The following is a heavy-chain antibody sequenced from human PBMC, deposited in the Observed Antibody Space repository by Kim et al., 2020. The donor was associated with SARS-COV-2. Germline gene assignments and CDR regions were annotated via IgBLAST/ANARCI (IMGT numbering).Heavy chain of an antibody. Sequence: GGESYDVDSGKGRVTISKVNAKNSLYLQMNGLRVEDTAVYYCARSVFGDNYWGQGTLVSVSS. CDR2: GGES. CDR3: ARSVFGDNY. J-gene: IGHJ4*02. V-gene: IGHV3-7*01. D-gene: IGHD3-10*02.